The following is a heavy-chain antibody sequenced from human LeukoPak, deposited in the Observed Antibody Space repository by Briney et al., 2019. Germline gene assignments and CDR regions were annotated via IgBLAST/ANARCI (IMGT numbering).Heavy chain of an antibody. CDR3: ASSPAAIPNYYYYMDV. V-gene: IGHV3-48*04. CDR2: ISSSSSTI. Sequence: GGSLRLSCAASGFPFSSYSMNWVRQAPGKGLEWVSYISSSSSTIYYADSVKGRFTISRDNAKNSLYLQMNSLRAEDTAVYYCASSPAAIPNYYYYMDVWGKGTTVTVSS. CDR1: GFPFSSYS. J-gene: IGHJ6*03. D-gene: IGHD2-2*02.